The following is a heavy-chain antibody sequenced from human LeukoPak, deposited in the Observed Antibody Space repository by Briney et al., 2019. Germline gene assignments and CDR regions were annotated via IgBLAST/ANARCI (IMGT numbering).Heavy chain of an antibody. V-gene: IGHV3-7*05. CDR2: IKPDGSEK. CDR3: ARDEVNYASGRRYGMDV. D-gene: IGHD3-10*01. J-gene: IGHJ6*02. CDR1: GFTFSSYW. Sequence: GGSLRLSCAASGFTFSSYWMTWVRQAPGKGLEWVANIKPDGSEKYYVDSVKGRFTISRDNAKNSLYLHMNSLRAEDTAFYYCARDEVNYASGRRYGMDVWGQGTTVTVSS.